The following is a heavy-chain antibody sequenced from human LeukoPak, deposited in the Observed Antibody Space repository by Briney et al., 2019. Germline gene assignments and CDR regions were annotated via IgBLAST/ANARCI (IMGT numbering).Heavy chain of an antibody. CDR2: ISGSGGST. CDR1: GFTFSSYA. V-gene: IGHV3-23*01. Sequence: RPGGSLRLSCAASGFTFSSYAMSWVRQAPGKGLEWVSAISGSGGSTYYADSVKGRFTISRDNSKNTLYLQMNSLRAEDTAVYYCAKDGGVWFGESNDYWGQGTLVTVSS. D-gene: IGHD3-10*01. J-gene: IGHJ4*02. CDR3: AKDGGVWFGESNDY.